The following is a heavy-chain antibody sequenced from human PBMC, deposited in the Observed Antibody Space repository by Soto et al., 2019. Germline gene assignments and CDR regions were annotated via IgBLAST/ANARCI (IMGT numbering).Heavy chain of an antibody. CDR3: ATDLAQFCSSTSGYQDY. V-gene: IGHV3-21*01. Sequence: GGSLRLSCAASGFTFSSYSMNWVRQAPGKGLEWVSSISSSSSNIYYADSVKGRFTISRDNAKNSLYLQMNSLRAEDTAVYYCATDLAQFCSSTSGYQDYGGQGPRVTAPQ. D-gene: IGHD2-2*01. J-gene: IGHJ4*02. CDR2: ISSSSSNI. CDR1: GFTFSSYS.